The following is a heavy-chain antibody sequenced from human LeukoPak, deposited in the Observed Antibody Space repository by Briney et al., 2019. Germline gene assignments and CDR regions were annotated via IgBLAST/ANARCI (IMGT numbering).Heavy chain of an antibody. CDR3: ASDRLLAARLLHNWFDP. J-gene: IGHJ5*02. Sequence: ASVKVSCKASGYTFTSYDINWGRQATGQGGEWVGWMNPNSGNTGYAQKFQGRVTISRNTSISTAYMELSSLRSADTAVYYCASDRLLAARLLHNWFDPWGQGTLVTVSS. CDR1: GYTFTSYD. D-gene: IGHD6-6*01. CDR2: MNPNSGNT. V-gene: IGHV1-8*01.